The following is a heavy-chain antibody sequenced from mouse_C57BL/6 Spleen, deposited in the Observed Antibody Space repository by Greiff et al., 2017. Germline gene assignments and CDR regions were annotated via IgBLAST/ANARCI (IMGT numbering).Heavy chain of an antibody. CDR3: ARERGYDGYRDYFDY. J-gene: IGHJ2*01. Sequence: EVKLQQSGPELVKPGASVKISCKASGYTFTDYYMNWVKQSHGKSLEWIGDINPNNGGTSYNQKFKGKATLTVDKSSSTAYMELRSLTSEDSAVYYCARERGYDGYRDYFDYWGQGTTLTVSS. CDR2: INPNNGGT. V-gene: IGHV1-26*01. CDR1: GYTFTDYY. D-gene: IGHD2-3*01.